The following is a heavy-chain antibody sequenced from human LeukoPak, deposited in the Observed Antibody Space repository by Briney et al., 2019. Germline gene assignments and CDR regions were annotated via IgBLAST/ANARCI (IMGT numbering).Heavy chain of an antibody. Sequence: SETLSLTCTVSGGSISSSSYYWGWIRQPPGKGLEWIGSIYYSGSTYYNPSLKSRVTISVDTSKNQFSLKLSSVTAADTAVYYCARGPFVGLDAFDIWGQGTMVTVSS. CDR3: ARGPFVGLDAFDI. CDR1: GGSISSSSYY. J-gene: IGHJ3*02. D-gene: IGHD2/OR15-2a*01. CDR2: IYYSGST. V-gene: IGHV4-39*07.